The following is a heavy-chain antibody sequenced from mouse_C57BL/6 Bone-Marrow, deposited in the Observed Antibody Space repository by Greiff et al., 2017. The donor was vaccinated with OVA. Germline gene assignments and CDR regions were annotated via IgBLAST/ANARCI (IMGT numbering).Heavy chain of an antibody. J-gene: IGHJ2*01. V-gene: IGHV1-84*01. Sequence: LVKPGATVKISCKASGYTFTDYYINWVKQRPGQGLEWIGWIYPGSGNTKYNEKFKGKATLTVDTSSSTAYMQLSSLTSEDSAVYFCVYYSNYYFDYWGQGTTLTVSS. CDR3: VYYSNYYFDY. D-gene: IGHD2-5*01. CDR1: GYTFTDYY. CDR2: IYPGSGNT.